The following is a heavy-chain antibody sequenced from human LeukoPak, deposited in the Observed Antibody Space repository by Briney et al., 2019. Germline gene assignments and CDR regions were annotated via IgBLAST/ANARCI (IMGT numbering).Heavy chain of an antibody. CDR3: TRGAAAGTFDY. Sequence: SGGSLRLSCAASGFTFSNYWIHWVRQAPGKGLGWVSHINSDGTTTTYADSVKGRFTISRDNAKNMLYLQMNSLRAEDSAVYYCTRGAAAGTFDYWGQGTLVTVSS. CDR2: INSDGTTT. CDR1: GFTFSNYW. J-gene: IGHJ4*02. V-gene: IGHV3-74*01. D-gene: IGHD6-13*01.